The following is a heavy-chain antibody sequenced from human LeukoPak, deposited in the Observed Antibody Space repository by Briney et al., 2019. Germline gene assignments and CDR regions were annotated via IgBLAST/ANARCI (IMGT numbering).Heavy chain of an antibody. V-gene: IGHV3-53*01. CDR3: ARGRGLDV. J-gene: IGHJ6*02. D-gene: IGHD2-15*01. Sequence: GGSLRLSCAASGFIVSSNYMSWVRQAPGKGLEWVSVFYSGGSTSYADSVKGRFTISRDNSKNTLYLQMKSLRAEDTAVYYCARGRGLDVWGQGTTVIVSS. CDR1: GFIVSSNY. CDR2: FYSGGST.